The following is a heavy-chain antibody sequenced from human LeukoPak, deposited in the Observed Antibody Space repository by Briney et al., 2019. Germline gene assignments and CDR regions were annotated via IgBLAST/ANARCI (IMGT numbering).Heavy chain of an antibody. CDR3: AGGGYYYYYYMDV. D-gene: IGHD3-16*01. Sequence: PSDTLSLTCTVSGGSISSYYWSWIRQPPGKGLEWIGYIYYSGSTNYNPSLKSRVTISVDTSKNQFSLKLSSVTAADTAVYYCAGGGYYYYYYMDVWGKGTTVTVSS. CDR1: GGSISSYY. J-gene: IGHJ6*03. V-gene: IGHV4-59*08. CDR2: IYYSGST.